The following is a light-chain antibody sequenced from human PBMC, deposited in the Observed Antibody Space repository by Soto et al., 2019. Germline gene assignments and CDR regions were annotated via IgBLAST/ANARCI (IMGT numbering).Light chain of an antibody. Sequence: QSVLTQLASVSGSPGQSITISCTGTSSDVCVYNFVSLYQQHPGIAPKFMIYVVSDRPSFVSNRFSGSKSGNTASLIIFGFQAEDEADYYCCSYTSSSSPSYVFGTGTRSPS. J-gene: IGLJ1*01. CDR3: CSYTSSSSPSYV. V-gene: IGLV2-14*01. CDR1: SSDVCVYNF. CDR2: VVS.